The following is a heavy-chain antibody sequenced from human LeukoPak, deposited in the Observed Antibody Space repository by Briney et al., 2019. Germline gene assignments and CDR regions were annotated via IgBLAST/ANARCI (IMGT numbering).Heavy chain of an antibody. D-gene: IGHD5-18*01. CDR2: ISGSGGST. J-gene: IGHJ4*02. V-gene: IGHV3-23*01. CDR1: GFTFSSYA. Sequence: PGGSLRLSCAASGFTFSSYAMSWVRQAPGRGLEWVSAISGSGGSTYYADSVKGRFTISRDNSKNTLYLQMNSLRAEDTAVYYCAKVMDTAMVRDSYCFDYWGQGTLVTVSS. CDR3: AKVMDTAMVRDSYCFDY.